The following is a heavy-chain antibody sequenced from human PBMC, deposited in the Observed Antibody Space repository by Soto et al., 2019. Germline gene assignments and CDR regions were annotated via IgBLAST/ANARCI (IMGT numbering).Heavy chain of an antibody. J-gene: IGHJ4*02. V-gene: IGHV4-34*01. D-gene: IGHD5-18*01. CDR3: ARGVTAMVTGGYYFDY. Sequence: PSETLSLTCAVCGGSFSGYYWSWIRQPPGKGLEWIGEINHSGSTNYNPSLKSRVTISVDTSKNQFSLKLSSVTAADTAVYYCARGVTAMVTGGYYFDYWGQGTQVTVSS. CDR2: INHSGST. CDR1: GGSFSGYY.